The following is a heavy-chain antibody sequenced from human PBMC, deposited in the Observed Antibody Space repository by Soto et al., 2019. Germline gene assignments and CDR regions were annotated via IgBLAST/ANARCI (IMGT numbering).Heavy chain of an antibody. CDR2: MNPNSGNT. CDR3: ARVSQYYDILTGYSNDAFDI. Sequence: QVPLVQSGAEVKKPGASVKVSCKASGYTFTSYDINWVRQATGQGLEWMGWMNPNSGNTGYAQKFQGRVTMTRNTSISTAYMELSSLRSEDTAVYYCARVSQYYDILTGYSNDAFDIWGQGTMVTVSS. D-gene: IGHD3-9*01. V-gene: IGHV1-8*01. J-gene: IGHJ3*02. CDR1: GYTFTSYD.